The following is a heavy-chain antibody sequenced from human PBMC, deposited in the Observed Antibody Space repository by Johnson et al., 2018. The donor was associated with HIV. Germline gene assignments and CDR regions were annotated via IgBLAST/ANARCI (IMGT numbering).Heavy chain of an antibody. CDR2: ITWDGGNT. CDR3: ARDSIDCGYIAIGEGAFHI. D-gene: IGHD5-18*01. CDR1: GFTFDDYG. V-gene: IGHV3-20*04. J-gene: IGHJ3*02. Sequence: VQLVESGGGVIRPGGSLRLSCAASGFTFDDYGMNWVRQAPGKGLEWVSVITWDGGNTDYADSVKGRFTISRDNAKNSLYFQMNRLSAEDTAFYYCARDSIDCGYIAIGEGAFHIWGQGTMVTVSS.